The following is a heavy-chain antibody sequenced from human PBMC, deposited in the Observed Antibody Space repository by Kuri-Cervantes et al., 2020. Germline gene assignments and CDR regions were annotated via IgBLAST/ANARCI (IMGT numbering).Heavy chain of an antibody. CDR1: GGSISSGGYS. J-gene: IGHJ4*02. Sequence: SETLSLTCAVSGGSISSGGYSWSWIRQPPGKGLEWIGYIYHSGSTYYNPSLKSRVTISVDRSKNQFSLKLSSMTAADTAVYYCASSGQLGFWGQGTLVTVSS. V-gene: IGHV4-30-2*01. CDR3: ASSGQLGF. CDR2: IYHSGST. D-gene: IGHD6-13*01.